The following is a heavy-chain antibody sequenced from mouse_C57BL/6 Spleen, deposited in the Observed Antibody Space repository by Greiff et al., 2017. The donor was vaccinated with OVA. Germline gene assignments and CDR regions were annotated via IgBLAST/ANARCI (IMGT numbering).Heavy chain of an antibody. V-gene: IGHV5-4*01. D-gene: IGHD1-1*01. J-gene: IGHJ3*01. CDR1: GFTFSSYA. CDR3: ARDPIYYGSSWAY. CDR2: ISDGGSYT. Sequence: EVQRVESGGGLVKPGGSLKLSCAASGFTFSSYAMSWVRQTPEKRLEWVATISDGGSYTYYPDNVKGRFTISRDNAKNNLYLQMSHLKSEDTAMYYCARDPIYYGSSWAYWGQGTLVTVSA.